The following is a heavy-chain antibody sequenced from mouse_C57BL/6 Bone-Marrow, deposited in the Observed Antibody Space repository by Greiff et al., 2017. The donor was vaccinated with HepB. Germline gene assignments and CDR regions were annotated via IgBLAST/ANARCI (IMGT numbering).Heavy chain of an antibody. CDR3: ARASYYYGSSPAWFAY. J-gene: IGHJ3*01. D-gene: IGHD1-1*01. V-gene: IGHV3-3*01. CDR1: GFSINSDCY. Sequence: VQLQQSGPSLVRPSQTLSLTCTVTGFSINSDCYWIWIRQFPGNKLEYIGYTFYSGITYYNPSLESRTYITRDTSKNQFSLKLSSVTTEDTATYYCARASYYYGSSPAWFAYWGQGTLVTVSA. CDR2: TFYSGIT.